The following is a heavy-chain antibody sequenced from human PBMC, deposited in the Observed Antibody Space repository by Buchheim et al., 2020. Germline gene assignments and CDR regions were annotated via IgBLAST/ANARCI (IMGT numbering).Heavy chain of an antibody. CDR1: GYTFTSYY. D-gene: IGHD4-17*01. Sequence: QVQLVQSGAEVKKPGALVKVSCKASGYTFTSYYMHWVRQAPGQGLEWMGIINPSGGSTSYAQKFQGRVTMTRDTSTSTVYMELSSLRSEDTAVYYCARTDGDYAVYYYGMDVWGQGTT. V-gene: IGHV1-46*01. J-gene: IGHJ6*02. CDR3: ARTDGDYAVYYYGMDV. CDR2: INPSGGST.